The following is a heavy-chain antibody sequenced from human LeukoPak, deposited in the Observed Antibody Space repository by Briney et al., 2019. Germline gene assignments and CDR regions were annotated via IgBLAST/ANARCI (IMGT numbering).Heavy chain of an antibody. CDR3: AKDTQPNSDFWSGYPFDY. CDR2: ISSSGSTI. V-gene: IGHV3-11*01. D-gene: IGHD3-3*01. Sequence: AGGSLRLSCAASGFTFSDYYMSWIRQAPGKGLEWVSYISSSGSTIYYADSVKGRFTISRDNAKNSLYLQMNSLRAEDTAVYYCAKDTQPNSDFWSGYPFDYWGQGTLVTVSS. CDR1: GFTFSDYY. J-gene: IGHJ4*02.